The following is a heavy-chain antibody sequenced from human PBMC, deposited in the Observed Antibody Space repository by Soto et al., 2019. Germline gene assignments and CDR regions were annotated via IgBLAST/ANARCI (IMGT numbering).Heavy chain of an antibody. CDR3: AKRSPITHKYFDY. D-gene: IGHD5-12*01. CDR1: GFTFSNYG. CDR2: IAGGVTGTT. Sequence: PGGSLRLSCAASGFTFSNYGMIWVRQAPGKGLEWISGIAGGVTGTTYYADSVKGRFTISRDNSKNTLYLQMNNLRVEDAAIYYCAKRSPITHKYFDYWGRGTLVTVSS. V-gene: IGHV3-23*01. J-gene: IGHJ4*02.